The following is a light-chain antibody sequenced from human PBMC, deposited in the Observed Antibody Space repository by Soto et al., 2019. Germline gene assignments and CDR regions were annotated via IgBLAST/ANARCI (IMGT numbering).Light chain of an antibody. CDR1: QSVSSSY. Sequence: EIVLTQSPGTLSLCPVERATVCFRASQSVSSSYLAWYRRRPGEGRGLPIYGASSRATGIPDRFSGSGSGTDFTLTISGLESEDFAVYYCQQTCSTPRTFGQGTKVDIK. V-gene: IGKV3-20*01. J-gene: IGKJ1*01. CDR3: QQTCSTPRT. CDR2: GAS.